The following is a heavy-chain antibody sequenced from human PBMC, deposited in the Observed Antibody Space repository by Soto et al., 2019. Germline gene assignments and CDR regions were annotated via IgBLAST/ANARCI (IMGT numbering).Heavy chain of an antibody. J-gene: IGHJ4*02. D-gene: IGHD3-3*01. CDR1: GGSFSGYY. CDR2: NTHNGST. V-gene: IGHV4-34*01. Sequence: SETLSLTCAVYGGSFSGYYCSWIRQPPGKGLEWNEENTHNGSTNFNPSVNSRVTISVDTSKNQSSLKLSSVTAADTAVYYCARGLTIFGFDYWGQGTLVTVSS. CDR3: ARGLTIFGFDY.